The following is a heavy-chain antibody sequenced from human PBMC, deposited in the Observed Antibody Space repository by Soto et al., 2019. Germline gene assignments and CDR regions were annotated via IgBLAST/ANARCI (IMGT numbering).Heavy chain of an antibody. CDR2: IYYSGST. V-gene: IGHV4-59*01. CDR3: ARDSDFTGPRGGGFDY. J-gene: IGHJ4*02. CDR1: GGSISSYY. D-gene: IGHD3-3*01. Sequence: SETLSLTCTVSGGSISSYYWSWIRQPPGKGLEWIGYIYYSGSTNYNPSLKSRVTISVDTSKNQFSLKLGSVTAADTAVYYCARDSDFTGPRGGGFDYWGQGTLVTVSS.